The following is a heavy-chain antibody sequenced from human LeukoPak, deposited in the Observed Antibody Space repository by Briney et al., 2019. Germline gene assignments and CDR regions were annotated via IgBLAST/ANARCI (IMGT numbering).Heavy chain of an antibody. CDR2: IWYDGSNK. CDR3: ARDPGELTFDY. Sequence: GGSLRLSCAASGFTFSSYGMHWVRQAPGKGLEWVAVIWYDGSNKYYADSVKGRFTISRDNSKNTLYLQMNSLRAEDTAVYYCARDPGELTFDYWGQGTLATVSS. CDR1: GFTFSSYG. V-gene: IGHV3-33*01. J-gene: IGHJ4*02. D-gene: IGHD1-26*01.